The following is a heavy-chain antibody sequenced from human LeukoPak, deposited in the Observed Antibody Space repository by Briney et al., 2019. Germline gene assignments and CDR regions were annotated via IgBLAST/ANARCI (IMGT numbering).Heavy chain of an antibody. CDR3: ARDVTRQVMDV. V-gene: IGHV4-4*02. J-gene: IGHJ6*02. Sequence: SETLSLTCAVSGGSISSNNWWSWVRQPPGKGLEWIGEVYHSGSTSYNPSLLSRVTISVDKSKNQFSLEMRSVTAADTAVYYCARDVTRQVMDVWGQGTTVTVSS. CDR2: VYHSGST. CDR1: GGSISSNNW. D-gene: IGHD2-15*01.